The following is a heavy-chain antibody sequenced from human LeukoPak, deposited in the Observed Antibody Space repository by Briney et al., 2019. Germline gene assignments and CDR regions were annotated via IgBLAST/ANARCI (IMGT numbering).Heavy chain of an antibody. J-gene: IGHJ4*02. CDR2: INWNGGST. CDR3: SLRSGYSSGWYYSDY. CDR1: GFTFDDYG. D-gene: IGHD6-19*01. V-gene: IGHV3-20*04. Sequence: GGSLRLSCAASGFTFDDYGMSWVRQAPGKGLEWVSGINWNGGSTGYADSVKGRFTISRDNAKNSLYLQMNSLRAEDTALYYCSLRSGYSSGWYYSDYWGQGTLVTVSS.